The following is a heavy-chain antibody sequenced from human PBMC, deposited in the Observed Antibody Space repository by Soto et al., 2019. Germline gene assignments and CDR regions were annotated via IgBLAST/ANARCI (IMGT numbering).Heavy chain of an antibody. D-gene: IGHD3-9*01. CDR1: GGSISSSSYY. J-gene: IGHJ3*02. V-gene: IGHV4-39*01. CDR2: IYYSGST. Sequence: SETLSLTCTVSGGSISSSSYYWGWIRQPPGKGLEWIGSIYYSGSTYYNPSLKSRVTISVDTSKNQFSLKLSSVTAADTAVYYCASWLDDILTGRNDALDIWGQGTMVTVSS. CDR3: ASWLDDILTGRNDALDI.